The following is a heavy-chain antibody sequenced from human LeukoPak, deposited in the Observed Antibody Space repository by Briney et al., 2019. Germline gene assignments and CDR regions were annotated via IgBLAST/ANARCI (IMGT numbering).Heavy chain of an antibody. Sequence: SETLSLTCTVSGGSISSYYWSWIRQPPGKGLEWIGYIYYSGSTNYNPSLKSRVTMSVDTSKNQFSLKLSSVTAADTAVYYCARGFYGSGVGYYYMDVWGKGTTVTISS. CDR3: ARGFYGSGVGYYYMDV. D-gene: IGHD3-10*01. CDR2: IYYSGST. CDR1: GGSISSYY. J-gene: IGHJ6*03. V-gene: IGHV4-59*12.